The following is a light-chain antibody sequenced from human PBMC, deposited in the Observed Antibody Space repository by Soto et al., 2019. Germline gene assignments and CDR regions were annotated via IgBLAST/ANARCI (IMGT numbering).Light chain of an antibody. CDR3: HQYEKAPQT. V-gene: IGKV3-20*01. Sequence: EIVLMQSPGTLSLSPGERATLSCRASQYMTRTYIAWYQQKPGQAPRLLIYAASNRATGIPDKFSGSGSGADYRLTISRLEPEDAAVYECHQYEKAPQTFGQGTKVEIK. CDR2: AAS. J-gene: IGKJ2*01. CDR1: QYMTRTY.